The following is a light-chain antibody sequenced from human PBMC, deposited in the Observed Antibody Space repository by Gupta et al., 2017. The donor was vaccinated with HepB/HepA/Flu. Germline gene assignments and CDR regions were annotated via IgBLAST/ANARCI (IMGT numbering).Light chain of an antibody. CDR2: GNS. CDR3: QSYDSSLSGHNYV. V-gene: IGLV1-40*01. J-gene: IGLJ1*01. CDR1: SSNIGAGYD. Sequence: QSVLTQPPSVSGPPGQRVTISCTGSSSNIGAGYDVHWYQQLPGTAPKPLIYGNSNRPSGVPDRFSGSKSGTSASLAITGLQAEDEADYYCQSYDSSLSGHNYVFGTGTKVTVL.